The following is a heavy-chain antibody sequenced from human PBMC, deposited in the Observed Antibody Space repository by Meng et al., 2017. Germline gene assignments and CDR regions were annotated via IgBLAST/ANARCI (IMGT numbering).Heavy chain of an antibody. Sequence: GESLKISCAASGFTFSSYAMHWVRQAPGKGLEWVAVIPYDGSNKYYADSVKGRFTISRDNSKNTLYLQMNSLRAEDTAVYYCARDQDYYDSSGSLKIDYWGQGTLVTVSS. CDR1: GFTFSSYA. D-gene: IGHD3-22*01. V-gene: IGHV3-30*04. CDR2: IPYDGSNK. J-gene: IGHJ4*02. CDR3: ARDQDYYDSSGSLKIDY.